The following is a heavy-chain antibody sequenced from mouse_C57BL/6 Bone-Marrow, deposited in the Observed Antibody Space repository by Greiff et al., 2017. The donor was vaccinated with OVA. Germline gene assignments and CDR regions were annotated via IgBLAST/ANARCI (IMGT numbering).Heavy chain of an antibody. CDR1: GYTFPSYW. V-gene: IGHV1-50*01. D-gene: IGHD1-1*01. J-gene: IGHJ3*01. CDR3: ARGEVRYTWFAY. Sequence: QVQLQQPGAELVKPGASVKLSCKASGYTFPSYWMQWVKQRPGQGLEWIGEIDPSDSYTNYNQKFKGKATLTVDTSSSTAYMQLSSLTSEDSAVYYCARGEVRYTWFAYWGQGTLVTVSA. CDR2: IDPSDSYT.